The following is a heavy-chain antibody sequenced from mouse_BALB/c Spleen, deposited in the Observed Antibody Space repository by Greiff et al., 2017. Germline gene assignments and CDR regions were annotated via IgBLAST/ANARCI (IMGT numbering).Heavy chain of an antibody. Sequence: DVQLQESGPGLVKPSQSLSLTCSVTGYSITSGYYWNWIRQFPGNKLEWMGYISYDGSNNYNPSLKNRISITRDTSKNQFFLKLNSVTTEDTATYYCAREENYGAYWGQGTLVTVSA. CDR2: ISYDGSN. J-gene: IGHJ3*01. CDR1: GYSITSGYY. D-gene: IGHD1-1*01. V-gene: IGHV3-6*02. CDR3: AREENYGAY.